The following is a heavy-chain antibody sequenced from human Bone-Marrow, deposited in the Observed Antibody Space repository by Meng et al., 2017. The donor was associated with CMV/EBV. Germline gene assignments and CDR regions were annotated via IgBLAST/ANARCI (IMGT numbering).Heavy chain of an antibody. V-gene: IGHV3-30*04. J-gene: IGHJ3*02. CDR1: GFTFSSYA. CDR2: ISYDGSNK. Sequence: GGSLRLSCAASGFTFSSYAMHWVRQAPGKGLEWVAVISYDGSNKYYADSVKGRFTISRDNSKNTLYLQMNSLRAEDTAVYYCARRRYCSSTSCYPDAFDIWGQGTMVTVSS. D-gene: IGHD2-2*01. CDR3: ARRRYCSSTSCYPDAFDI.